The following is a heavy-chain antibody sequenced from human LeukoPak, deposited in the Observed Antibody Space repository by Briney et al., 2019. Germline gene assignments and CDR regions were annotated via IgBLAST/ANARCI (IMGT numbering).Heavy chain of an antibody. V-gene: IGHV3-23*01. CDR2: ISGSGSSS. CDR1: GFTFSSYA. Sequence: PGGSLRLSCAASGFTFSSYAMSWVRQAPGKGLEWVSSISGSGSSSYYADSVKGRFTISRDSSKNTLYLQMNSLRAEDTAVYYRAKEKYYYDSSGSKLIDYWGQGTLVTVSS. J-gene: IGHJ4*02. D-gene: IGHD3-22*01. CDR3: AKEKYYYDSSGSKLIDY.